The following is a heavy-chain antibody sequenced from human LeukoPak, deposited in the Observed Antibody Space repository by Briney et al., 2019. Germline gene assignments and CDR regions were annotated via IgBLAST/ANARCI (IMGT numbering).Heavy chain of an antibody. Sequence: ASVKVSCKASGYTFTTYDINWVRQATGQGLEWLGWMNPNSGNTGYAQKFQGRVTVTRNISITTAYMELTNLRSEATVVYYCARVAGNCGGDCYRLLYWGQGTLVTVSS. CDR2: MNPNSGNT. CDR1: GYTFTTYD. CDR3: ARVAGNCGGDCYRLLY. D-gene: IGHD2-21*01. V-gene: IGHV1-8*01. J-gene: IGHJ4*02.